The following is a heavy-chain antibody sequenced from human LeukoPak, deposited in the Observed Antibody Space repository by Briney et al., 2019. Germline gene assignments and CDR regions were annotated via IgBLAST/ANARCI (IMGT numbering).Heavy chain of an antibody. CDR1: GFTFSSYW. D-gene: IGHD6-13*01. J-gene: IGHJ6*03. Sequence: GGSLRLSCAASGFTFSSYWMSWVRQAPGKGLEWVANIKQDGSEKYYVDSVKGRFTISRDNAKNSLYLQMNSLRAEDTAVYYCARRHIAAAGVPYMDVWGKGTTVTVSS. CDR2: IKQDGSEK. CDR3: ARRHIAAAGVPYMDV. V-gene: IGHV3-7*01.